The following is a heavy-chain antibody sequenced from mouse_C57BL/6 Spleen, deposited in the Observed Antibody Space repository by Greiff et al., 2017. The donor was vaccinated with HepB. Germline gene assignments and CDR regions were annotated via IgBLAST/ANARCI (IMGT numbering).Heavy chain of an antibody. V-gene: IGHV1-52*01. CDR1: GYTFTSYW. CDR2: IDPSDSET. J-gene: IGHJ1*03. Sequence: VQLQQPGAELVRPGSSVKLSCKASGYTFTSYWMHWVKQRPIQGLEWIGNIDPSDSETHYNQKFKDKATLTVDKSSSTAYMQLSSLTSEDSAVYYCAREGDYDYGFDVWGTGTTVTVSS. CDR3: AREGDYDYGFDV. D-gene: IGHD2-4*01.